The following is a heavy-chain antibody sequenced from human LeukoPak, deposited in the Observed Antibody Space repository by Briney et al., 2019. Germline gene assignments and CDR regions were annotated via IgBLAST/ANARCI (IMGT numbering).Heavy chain of an antibody. D-gene: IGHD3-3*01. CDR3: ALVYYDFWSGYQSYYMDV. V-gene: IGHV1-2*02. J-gene: IGHJ6*03. Sequence: GASVKVSCKASGYTFTGYYMHWVRQAPGQGLEWMGWINPNSGGTNYAQKFQGRVTMTRDTSISTAYMELSRLRSDDTAVYYCALVYYDFWSGYQSYYMDVWGKGTTVTVSS. CDR1: GYTFTGYY. CDR2: INPNSGGT.